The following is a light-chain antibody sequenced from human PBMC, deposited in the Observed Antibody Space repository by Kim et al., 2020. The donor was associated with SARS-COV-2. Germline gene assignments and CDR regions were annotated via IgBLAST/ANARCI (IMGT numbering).Light chain of an antibody. V-gene: IGKV3-11*01. CDR3: QQHSDWPLT. Sequence: LSPGEIVTLSCRASQSVSSNLAWYQQNPGQAPRLLIYAASNRATGIPARFSGSGSGTDFTLTISSLEPEDFAVYYCQQHSDWPLTFGGGTKVDIK. CDR2: AAS. J-gene: IGKJ4*01. CDR1: QSVSSN.